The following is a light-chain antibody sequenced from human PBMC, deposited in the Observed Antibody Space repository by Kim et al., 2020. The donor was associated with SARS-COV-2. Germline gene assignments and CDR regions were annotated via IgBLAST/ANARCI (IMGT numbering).Light chain of an antibody. J-gene: IGKJ1*01. CDR3: QQYYSYPRT. CDR1: QGISSY. CDR2: AAS. V-gene: IGKV1-8*01. Sequence: ETTGDRVSITWRARQGISSYIAWYQQKPGKAPKLLIYAASTLQSGGPSRFSGSGSGTDSTLTISCLRSEDFATYYCQQYYSYPRTFGQGTKVHIK.